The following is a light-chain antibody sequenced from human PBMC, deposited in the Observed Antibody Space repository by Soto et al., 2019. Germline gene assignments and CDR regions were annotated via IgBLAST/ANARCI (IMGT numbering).Light chain of an antibody. J-gene: IGKJ2*01. CDR2: GAS. CDR3: QQYNKWPRT. CDR1: QSISSD. V-gene: IGKV3-15*01. Sequence: EIVMTQSPATLSVSPWERATLSCSASQSISSDVAWYQQKPGQAPRLLIYGASTTATGIPARFSGSGSGTEFTLTISSLQSEDFAVYNCQQYNKWPRTFGQGTNVDIK.